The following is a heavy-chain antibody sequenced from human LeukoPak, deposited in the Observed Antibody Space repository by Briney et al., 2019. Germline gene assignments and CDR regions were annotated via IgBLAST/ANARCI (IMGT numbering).Heavy chain of an antibody. CDR1: GFTFSSYA. D-gene: IGHD3-16*02. Sequence: GGSLRLSCAASGFTFSSYAMHWVRQAPGKGLEYVSAISSNGGSTYYANSVKGRFTISRDNSKNTLYLQMGSLRAEDMAVYYCARGVWGSYRYKGYFDYWGQGTLVTVSS. CDR3: ARGVWGSYRYKGYFDY. CDR2: ISSNGGST. J-gene: IGHJ4*02. V-gene: IGHV3-64*01.